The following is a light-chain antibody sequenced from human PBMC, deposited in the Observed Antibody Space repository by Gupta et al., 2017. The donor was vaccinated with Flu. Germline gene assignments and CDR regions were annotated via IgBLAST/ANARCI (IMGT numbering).Light chain of an antibody. CDR3: QEYNRYSWT. CDR1: QSISSW. Sequence: GDRVTITGRASQSISSWLAWYQQKPGKPPKLLIYMASTLETGVPSRFAGSGSGTEFTLTISILQPDDFATYYCQEYNRYSWTFGQGTKVEIK. CDR2: MAS. V-gene: IGKV1-5*03. J-gene: IGKJ1*01.